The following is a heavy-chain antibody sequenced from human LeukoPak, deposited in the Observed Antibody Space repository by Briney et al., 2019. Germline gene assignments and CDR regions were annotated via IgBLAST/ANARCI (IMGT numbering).Heavy chain of an antibody. CDR1: DKSLKGYY. Sequence: SETLSLTCAVYDKSLKGYYWSWIRQPPGKGLEWIGQINVRGSTNYNPSLKSRVTISLDTPKKQFSLRLSSVTAADTAVFYCARGRVTDNWNGGHWFDPWGRGTLVIVSS. V-gene: IGHV4-34*01. CDR2: INVRGST. D-gene: IGHD1-20*01. CDR3: ARGRVTDNWNGGHWFDP. J-gene: IGHJ5*02.